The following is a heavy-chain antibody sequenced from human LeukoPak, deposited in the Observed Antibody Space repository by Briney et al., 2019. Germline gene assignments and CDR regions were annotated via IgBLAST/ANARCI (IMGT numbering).Heavy chain of an antibody. CDR3: ARGGYYDSSGYLPPHYYYRDV. CDR1: GGSISSGGYY. Sequence: SETLSLTCTVSGGSISSGGYYWSWIRQHPGKGLEWIGYIYYSGSTYYNPSLKSRVTISVDTSKNQFSLKLSSVTAADTAVYYCARGGYYDSSGYLPPHYYYRDVWGKGTTVTVSS. D-gene: IGHD3-22*01. V-gene: IGHV4-31*03. CDR2: IYYSGST. J-gene: IGHJ6*03.